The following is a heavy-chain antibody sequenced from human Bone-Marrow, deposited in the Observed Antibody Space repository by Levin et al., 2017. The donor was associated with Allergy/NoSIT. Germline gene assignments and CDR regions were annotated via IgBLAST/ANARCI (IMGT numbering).Heavy chain of an antibody. CDR3: ARGLGYSDYIDY. J-gene: IGHJ4*02. V-gene: IGHV3-48*03. CDR1: GFSFSMYD. Sequence: GGSLRLSCDASGFSFSMYDMHWVRQAPGKGLEWISDISSSGATIHYVDSVKGRFTISRDNTKNSLYLQMNSLRAEDTAVYFCARGLGYSDYIDYWGQGTQVTVSS. CDR2: ISSSGATI. D-gene: IGHD3-22*01.